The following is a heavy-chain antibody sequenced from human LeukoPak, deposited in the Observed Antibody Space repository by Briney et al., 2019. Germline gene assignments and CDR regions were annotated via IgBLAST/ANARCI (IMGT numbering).Heavy chain of an antibody. CDR2: ISDSGGTT. V-gene: IGHV3-23*01. CDR3: ARDLRRIPAAASYFDY. J-gene: IGHJ4*02. D-gene: IGHD2-2*01. CDR1: GFTFSSYA. Sequence: PGGSLRLSCAASGFTFSSYAMTWVRQAPGKGLEWVSTISDSGGTTLYADSVKGRFTISRDNAKNSLYLQMNSLRAEDTAVYYCARDLRRIPAAASYFDYWGQGTLVTVSS.